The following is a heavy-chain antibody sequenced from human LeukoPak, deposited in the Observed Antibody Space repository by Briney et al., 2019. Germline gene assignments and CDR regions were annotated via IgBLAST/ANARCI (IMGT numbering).Heavy chain of an antibody. CDR2: ISSSGSTI. CDR3: ARDYYGSGKFDY. D-gene: IGHD3-10*01. Sequence: PGGSLRLSCAASGFTFSSYEMNWVRRAPGKGLEWVSYISSSGSTIYYADSVKGRFTISRDNAKNSLYLQMNSLRAEDTAVYYCARDYYGSGKFDYWGQGTLVTVSS. V-gene: IGHV3-48*03. CDR1: GFTFSSYE. J-gene: IGHJ4*02.